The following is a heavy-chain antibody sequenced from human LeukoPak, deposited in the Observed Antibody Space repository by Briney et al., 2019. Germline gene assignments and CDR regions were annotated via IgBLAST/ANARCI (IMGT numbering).Heavy chain of an antibody. D-gene: IGHD5-24*01. Sequence: SETLSLTCTVSGASISSSSSYWGWLRQPPGKGLEWVGSIYYSGSTYYNPSLKSRVTISVDTSKNQFSLKLSSGTAADTAVYYCASNGLMATYDSWGQGTLVTVSS. CDR3: ASNGLMATYDS. CDR1: GASISSSSSY. V-gene: IGHV4-39*01. CDR2: IYYSGST. J-gene: IGHJ4*02.